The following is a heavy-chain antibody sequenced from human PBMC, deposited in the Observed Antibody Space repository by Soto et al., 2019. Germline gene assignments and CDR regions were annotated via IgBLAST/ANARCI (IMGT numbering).Heavy chain of an antibody. D-gene: IGHD3-22*01. CDR3: ARAYEWARGSYYYDSSGYYYDY. CDR1: GGSISSGGYY. J-gene: IGHJ4*02. Sequence: PXETLSLTCTVSGGSISSGGYYWSWIRQHPGKGLEWIGYIYYSGSTYYNPSLKSRVTISVDTSKNQFSLKLSSVTAADTAVYYCARAYEWARGSYYYDSSGYYYDYWGQGTLATVSS. V-gene: IGHV4-31*03. CDR2: IYYSGST.